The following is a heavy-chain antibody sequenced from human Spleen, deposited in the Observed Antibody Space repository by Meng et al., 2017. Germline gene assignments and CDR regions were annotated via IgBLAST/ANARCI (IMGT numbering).Heavy chain of an antibody. CDR2: IHYTGST. J-gene: IGHJ4*02. V-gene: IGHV4-39*07. CDR1: GGSISSNSYY. Sequence: SETLSLTCTVSGGSISSNSYYWGWIRQPPGKGLEWIGSIHYTGSTFYNPSLKSRVTISVDTSKNQFSVKVNSLTAADTAVYYCARDQLQLWLHYWGQGILVTVSS. CDR3: ARDQLQLWLHY. D-gene: IGHD5-18*01.